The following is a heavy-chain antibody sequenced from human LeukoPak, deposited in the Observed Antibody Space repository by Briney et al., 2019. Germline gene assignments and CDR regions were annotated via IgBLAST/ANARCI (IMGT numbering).Heavy chain of an antibody. V-gene: IGHV1-8*01. CDR2: MNPNSGNT. J-gene: IGHJ4*02. Sequence: ASVKVSCKASGYTFTSYDINWVRQATGQGLEWMGWMNPNSGNTGYAQKFRGRVTMTRNTSISTAYMELSSLRSEDTAVYYCARGGVCSSTSCPQWLVPFDYWGQGTLVTVSS. CDR3: ARGGVCSSTSCPQWLVPFDY. D-gene: IGHD2-2*01. CDR1: GYTFTSYD.